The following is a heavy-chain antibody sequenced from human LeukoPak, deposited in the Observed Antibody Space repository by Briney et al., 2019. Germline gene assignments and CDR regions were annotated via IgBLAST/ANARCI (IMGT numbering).Heavy chain of an antibody. D-gene: IGHD2-2*01. Sequence: ASVKVSCKASGYTFTDYYMHWVQQAPGKGLEWMGRVNPEDGETIYAEKFQGRVTITADTSTDTAYMELSSLRSEDTAVYYCATDPNIVVVPAAHDAFDIWGQGTMVTVSS. V-gene: IGHV1-69-2*01. CDR3: ATDPNIVVVPAAHDAFDI. J-gene: IGHJ3*02. CDR2: VNPEDGET. CDR1: GYTFTDYY.